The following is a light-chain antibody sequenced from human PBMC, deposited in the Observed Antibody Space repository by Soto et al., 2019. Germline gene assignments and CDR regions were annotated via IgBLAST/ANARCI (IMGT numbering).Light chain of an antibody. Sequence: QAVVTQSPSASASLGASVNLTCTLSSGHISYAIAWHQQQPEKGPRYLMKVNSDGSHSKGDGVPDRFSGSSSGAERYLTISGLQSEDEADYYCQPWGAGIERVFGGGTKLTVL. CDR3: QPWGAGIERV. V-gene: IGLV4-69*01. CDR1: SGHISYA. J-gene: IGLJ3*02. CDR2: VNSDGSH.